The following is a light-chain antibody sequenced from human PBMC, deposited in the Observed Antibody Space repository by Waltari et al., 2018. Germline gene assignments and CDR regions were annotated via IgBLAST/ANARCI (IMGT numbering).Light chain of an antibody. CDR2: KSS. V-gene: IGKV1-6*01. CDR1: QDVGSS. CDR3: LQHGDYPRT. J-gene: IGKJ1*01. Sequence: IQMTQSPSSLSASVGDTVSITCRASQDVGSSLNWFQQKPGNPPQLLVYKSSTLQSGVPSRFSGSGSGTEFTLTISSLQPEDFATYYCLQHGDYPRTFGQGTRVDI.